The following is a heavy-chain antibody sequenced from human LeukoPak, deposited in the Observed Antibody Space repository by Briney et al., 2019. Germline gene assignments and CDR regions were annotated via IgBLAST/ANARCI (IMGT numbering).Heavy chain of an antibody. D-gene: IGHD3-16*01. Sequence: GGSLRLSCAASGFTFSSYSMNWVRQAPGKGLEWVSYISSSSSTIHYADSVRGRFTISRDNAKNSLYLQMNSLRAEDTAVYYCARGEVPPLQVNYWGQGTLVTVSS. CDR3: ARGEVPPLQVNY. J-gene: IGHJ4*02. CDR1: GFTFSSYS. V-gene: IGHV3-48*01. CDR2: ISSSSSTI.